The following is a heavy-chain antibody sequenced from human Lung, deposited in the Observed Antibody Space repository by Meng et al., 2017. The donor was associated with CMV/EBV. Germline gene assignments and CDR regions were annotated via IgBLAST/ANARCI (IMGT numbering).Heavy chain of an antibody. D-gene: IGHD7-27*01. Sequence: ASVKVSCKASGYTFTAHYFHWVRQAPGHGLEWMGWIHPHRGDTNYAQQFQGRVTLTRDTSINPGYMELTRLTSDDTGVCYCARDNNWGLDYWGQGTRVTVGS. V-gene: IGHV1-2*02. CDR2: IHPHRGDT. CDR1: GYTFTAHY. CDR3: ARDNNWGLDY. J-gene: IGHJ4*02.